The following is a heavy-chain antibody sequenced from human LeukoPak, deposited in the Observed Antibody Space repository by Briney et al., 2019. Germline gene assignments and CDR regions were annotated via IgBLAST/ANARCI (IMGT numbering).Heavy chain of an antibody. CDR2: IYSGGST. CDR1: GFTVSSNY. J-gene: IGHJ4*02. CDR3: ARDRLYNWNDGFDY. Sequence: GGSLRLSCAASGFTVSSNYMSWVRQAPGKGLEWVSVIYSGGSTYYADSVKGRFTISRDNSKNTLYLQMNSLRAEDTAVYYCARDRLYNWNDGFDYWGQGTLVTVSS. D-gene: IGHD1-20*01. V-gene: IGHV3-53*01.